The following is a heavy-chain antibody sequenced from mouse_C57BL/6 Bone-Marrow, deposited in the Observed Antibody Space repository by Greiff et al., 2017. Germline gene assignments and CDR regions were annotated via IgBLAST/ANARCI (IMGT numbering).Heavy chain of an antibody. CDR3: ARPGGSSPPFAY. J-gene: IGHJ3*01. D-gene: IGHD1-1*01. V-gene: IGHV1-59*01. Sequence: VQLQQPGAELVRPGTSVKLSCKASGYTFTSYWMHWVKQRPGQGLEWIGVIDPSDSYTNYNQKFKGKATLTVDTSSSTAYMQLSSLTSEDSAVYDFARPGGSSPPFAYWGQGTLVTVSA. CDR1: GYTFTSYW. CDR2: IDPSDSYT.